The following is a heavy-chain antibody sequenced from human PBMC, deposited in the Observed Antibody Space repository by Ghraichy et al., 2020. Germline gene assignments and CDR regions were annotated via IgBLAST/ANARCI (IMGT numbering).Heavy chain of an antibody. Sequence: SQTLSLTCAISGDSVSSKSAAWNWFRQSPSRGLEWLGRTYFRSKWYNDYAVSVTSRISISPDTSNNQFSLRLNSVTPEDTAVYYCARHDGSSSVYHYYGMDVWGQGTTVTVSS. CDR1: GDSVSSKSAA. V-gene: IGHV6-1*01. CDR3: ARHDGSSSVYHYYGMDV. J-gene: IGHJ6*02. CDR2: TYFRSKWYN. D-gene: IGHD6-13*01.